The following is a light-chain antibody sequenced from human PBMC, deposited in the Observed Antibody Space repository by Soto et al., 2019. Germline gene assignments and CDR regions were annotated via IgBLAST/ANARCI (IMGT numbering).Light chain of an antibody. V-gene: IGLV6-57*04. CDR2: EDN. CDR3: QSYDSSTVV. CDR1: SGRIASNY. J-gene: IGLJ2*01. Sequence: NFMLTQPHSVSESPGKTVSISCTRSSGRIASNYVQWYQQRPGRAPTTVIYEDNQRPSGVPDRFSGSTDGSSNSAALTISVLQTEDEADYYCQSYDSSTVVFGGGTKLNVL.